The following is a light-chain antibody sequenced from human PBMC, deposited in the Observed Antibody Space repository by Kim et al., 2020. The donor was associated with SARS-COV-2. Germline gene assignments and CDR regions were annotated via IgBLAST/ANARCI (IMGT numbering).Light chain of an antibody. CDR2: QDS. CDR3: QAWDSSTAV. Sequence: VSPGPTASITCSGDKLGDKYACWYQQKPGQSPVLVIYQDSKRPSGIPERFSGSNSGNTATLTISGTQAMDEADYYCQAWDSSTAVFGGGTQLTVL. V-gene: IGLV3-1*01. CDR1: KLGDKY. J-gene: IGLJ3*02.